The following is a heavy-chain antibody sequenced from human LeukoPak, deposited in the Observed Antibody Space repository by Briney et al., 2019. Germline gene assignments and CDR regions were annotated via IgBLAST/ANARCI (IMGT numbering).Heavy chain of an antibody. D-gene: IGHD3-3*01. CDR3: ARDRGAYDFWSGYSSDAFDI. CDR1: GFTFSSYG. CDR2: ISGSGGST. J-gene: IGHJ3*02. Sequence: AGGSLRLSCAASGFTFSSYGMSWVRQAPGKGLEWVSAISGSGGSTYYADSVKGRFTISRDNSKNTLYLQMNSLRAEDTAVYYCARDRGAYDFWSGYSSDAFDIWGQGTMVTVSS. V-gene: IGHV3-23*01.